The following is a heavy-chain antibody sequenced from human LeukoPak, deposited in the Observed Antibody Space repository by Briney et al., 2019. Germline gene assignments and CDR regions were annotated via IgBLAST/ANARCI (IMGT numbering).Heavy chain of an antibody. V-gene: IGHV3-11*06. D-gene: IGHD1-26*01. CDR3: ATQGIYSGRYYGG. CDR2: ITSSSSFT. J-gene: IGHJ1*01. CDR1: GFTFSDYY. Sequence: GGTLRFSRTASGFTFSDYYMNWIRQAQGKGLKWISYITSSSSFTKCADSVKGRFTMSRDNAKNSLYLQMNSLRAEDTSVYYCATQGIYSGRYYGGWGQGTLVTVSS.